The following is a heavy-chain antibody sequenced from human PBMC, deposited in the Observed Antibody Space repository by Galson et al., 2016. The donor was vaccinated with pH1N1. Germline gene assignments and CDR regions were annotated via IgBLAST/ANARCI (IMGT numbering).Heavy chain of an antibody. CDR2: IIPIFGTA. CDR3: ARDVGYGELGNWFDP. J-gene: IGHJ5*02. V-gene: IGHV1-69*13. D-gene: IGHD4-17*01. Sequence: SVKVSCKASGGTFSSYAISWVRQAPGQGLEWMGGIIPIFGTANYAQKFQGRVTITADESTSTAYMELSSLRSEDTAVYYCARDVGYGELGNWFDPWGQGTLVIVSS. CDR1: GGTFSSYA.